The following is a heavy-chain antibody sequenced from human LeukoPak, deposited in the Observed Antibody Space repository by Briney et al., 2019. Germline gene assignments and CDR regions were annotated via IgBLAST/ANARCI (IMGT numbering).Heavy chain of an antibody. Sequence: GGSLRLSCAASGFSFESYAMNWVRQAPGKGLEWVSAISGSGGSTYYADSVKGRFTISRDNSKNTLYLQMNSLRAEDTAVYYCANSPDDSSGYLTPTPNYWGQGTLVTVSS. CDR1: GFSFESYA. CDR2: ISGSGGST. D-gene: IGHD3-22*01. J-gene: IGHJ4*02. CDR3: ANSPDDSSGYLTPTPNY. V-gene: IGHV3-23*01.